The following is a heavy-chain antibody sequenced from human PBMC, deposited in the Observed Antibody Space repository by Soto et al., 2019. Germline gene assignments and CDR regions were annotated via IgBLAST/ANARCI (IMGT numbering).Heavy chain of an antibody. Sequence: QVQLQESGPGLVKPSETLSLTCTVSGGSISSYYWSWIRQPAGKGLEWIGRIYTSGSTNYNPSLKSRVTLSVDTSKSQSSLKMSSVTAADPAVYYCAREKPRLAAAGYYYYGIDVWGQGTTVTVSS. CDR2: IYTSGST. D-gene: IGHD6-13*01. CDR1: GGSISSYY. CDR3: AREKPRLAAAGYYYYGIDV. J-gene: IGHJ6*02. V-gene: IGHV4-4*07.